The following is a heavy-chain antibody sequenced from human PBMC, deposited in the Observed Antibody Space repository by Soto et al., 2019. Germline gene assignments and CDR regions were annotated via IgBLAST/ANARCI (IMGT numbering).Heavy chain of an antibody. J-gene: IGHJ3*02. CDR3: AEVKESSSSGFYAFDI. D-gene: IGHD6-6*01. CDR1: GGTFSSYA. V-gene: IGHV1-69*01. Sequence: QVQLVQSGAEVKKPGSSVKVSCKASGGTFSSYAISWVRQAPGQGLEWMGGIIPIFGTATYAQKFQGRVTITADESTSSAEMELSSLRSEDAAVYSCAEVKESSSSGFYAFDIWGQGTMVTVSS. CDR2: IIPIFGTA.